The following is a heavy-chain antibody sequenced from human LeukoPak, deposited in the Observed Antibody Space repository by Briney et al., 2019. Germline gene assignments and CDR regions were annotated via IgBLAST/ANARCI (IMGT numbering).Heavy chain of an antibody. CDR1: GYTFTTYG. J-gene: IGHJ6*02. D-gene: IGHD2-2*01. V-gene: IGHV1-8*01. Sequence: ASVKVSCKAFGYTFTTYGINWVRQAPGQGLEWMGWMNPNSGNTGYAQKFQGRVTMTRNTSINTASMELSSLRSDDTTVYYCARGGGGCTSTTCYGGGKYYFYGMDLWGQGTTVTVFS. CDR2: MNPNSGNT. CDR3: ARGGGGCTSTTCYGGGKYYFYGMDL.